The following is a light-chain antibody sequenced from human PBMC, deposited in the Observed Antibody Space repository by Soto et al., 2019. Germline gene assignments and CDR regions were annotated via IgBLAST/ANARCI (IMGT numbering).Light chain of an antibody. CDR1: QGIGDP. Sequence: VMKQSPATLSVSPGEGVTLSCRASQGIGDPLAWYQHKTGQXPXXLTYDTSTRATGVPAWFSGCRSGPESTLPISSLQSEDFPSYYWQPYEGVPRTLGGGTKV. J-gene: IGKJ4*02. V-gene: IGKV3-15*01. CDR3: QPYEGVPRT. CDR2: DTS.